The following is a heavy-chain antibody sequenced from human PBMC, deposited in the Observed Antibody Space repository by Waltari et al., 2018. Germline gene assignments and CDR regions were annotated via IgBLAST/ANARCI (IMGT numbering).Heavy chain of an antibody. CDR1: GGSISSSSYY. Sequence: RLQLQESGPGLVKPSETLSLTCTVSGGSISSSSYYWGWIRQPPGKGLEWIGSIYYSGSTYYNPSLKSRVTISVDTSKNQFSLKLSSVTAADTAVYYCARGDNWILYGMDVWGQGTTVTVSS. CDR2: IYYSGST. D-gene: IGHD1-20*01. CDR3: ARGDNWILYGMDV. V-gene: IGHV4-39*06. J-gene: IGHJ6*02.